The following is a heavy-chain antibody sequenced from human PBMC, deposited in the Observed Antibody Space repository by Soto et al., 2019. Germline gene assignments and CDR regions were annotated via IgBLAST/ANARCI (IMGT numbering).Heavy chain of an antibody. Sequence: QVQLVQSGAEVKKPGSSVKVSCKASGGTFSSYTISWVRQAPGQGLEWMGRIIPILGIANYAQKFQGRVMITADKSTSTAYMELSSLRSEDTAVYYCARGGNVGSGSNFDYWGQGTLVTVSS. CDR3: ARGGNVGSGSNFDY. CDR2: IIPILGIA. V-gene: IGHV1-69*02. CDR1: GGTFSSYT. D-gene: IGHD3-10*01. J-gene: IGHJ4*02.